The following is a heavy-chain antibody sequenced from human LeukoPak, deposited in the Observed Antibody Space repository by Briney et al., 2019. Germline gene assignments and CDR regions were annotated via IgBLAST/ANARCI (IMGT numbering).Heavy chain of an antibody. CDR3: ARDPAEVVTATNFDY. Sequence: ASVKVSCKASGYTFTGYYIHWVRQAPGQGLEWMGWINPNSGGTNYAQKFQGRVTMTRDTSISTAYMELSRLRSDDTAVYYCARDPAEVVTATNFDYWGQGTLVTVSS. J-gene: IGHJ4*02. D-gene: IGHD2-21*02. CDR2: INPNSGGT. CDR1: GYTFTGYY. V-gene: IGHV1-2*02.